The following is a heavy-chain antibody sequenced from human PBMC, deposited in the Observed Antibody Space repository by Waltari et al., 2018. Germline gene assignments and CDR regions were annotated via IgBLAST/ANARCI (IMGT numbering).Heavy chain of an antibody. D-gene: IGHD2-21*02. Sequence: EVQLVESGGGLIQPGGSLRLSCAASGFTVASNYMRWVRQAPGKGLEVVAVCYNGGSTYYVDSVKGRFTISRDNSKNALYLKMNSLRAEDTAVYYCARAPLVRGGDCYDYWGQGTLVTVSS. CDR1: GFTVASNY. CDR2: CYNGGST. J-gene: IGHJ4*02. V-gene: IGHV3-53*01. CDR3: ARAPLVRGGDCYDY.